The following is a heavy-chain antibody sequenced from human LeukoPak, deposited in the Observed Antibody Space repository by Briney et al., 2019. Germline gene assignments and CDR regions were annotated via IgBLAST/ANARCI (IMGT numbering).Heavy chain of an antibody. J-gene: IGHJ4*02. CDR1: GFTFSSYE. Sequence: GGSLRLSCAASGFTFSSYEMNWVRQAPGKGLEWVSYISSSGSTIYYADSVKGRFTISRDNSKNTLFLQMNSLRAEDTAVYYCAKGAYDYIEMGYFDYWGQGTLVTVSS. D-gene: IGHD5-12*01. CDR3: AKGAYDYIEMGYFDY. V-gene: IGHV3-48*03. CDR2: ISSSGSTI.